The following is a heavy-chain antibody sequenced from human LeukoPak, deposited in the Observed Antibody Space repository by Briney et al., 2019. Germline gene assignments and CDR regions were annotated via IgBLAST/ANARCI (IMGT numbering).Heavy chain of an antibody. Sequence: ASETLSLTCTVSGGSMSSGGYHWGRIRQPPGKGLEWIGSIYYTGSTDYTPSLKSRVTISSDTSRNQFSLRLTSVTAADTAAYYCARRSYFDSGTAYFDFWGQGTLVTVSS. J-gene: IGHJ4*02. V-gene: IGHV4-39*01. CDR1: GGSMSSGGYH. CDR3: ARRSYFDSGTAYFDF. CDR2: IYYTGST. D-gene: IGHD3-22*01.